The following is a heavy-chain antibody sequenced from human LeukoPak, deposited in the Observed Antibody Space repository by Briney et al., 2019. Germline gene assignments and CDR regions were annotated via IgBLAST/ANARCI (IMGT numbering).Heavy chain of an antibody. Sequence: GGSLRLSCAASGFTFSSYSMSWVRQAPGKGLEWVSSISSSSSYIYYADSVKGRFTISRDNAKNSLYLQMNSLRAEDTAVYYCARETDYGDANWFDPWGQGTLVTVSS. CDR2: ISSSSSYI. CDR3: ARETDYGDANWFDP. V-gene: IGHV3-21*01. CDR1: GFTFSSYS. D-gene: IGHD4-17*01. J-gene: IGHJ5*02.